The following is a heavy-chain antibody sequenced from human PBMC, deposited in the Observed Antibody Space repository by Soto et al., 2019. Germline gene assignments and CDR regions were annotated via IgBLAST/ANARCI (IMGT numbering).Heavy chain of an antibody. Sequence: EVQLVESGGGLVQPGGSLRLSCAASGFTFSSYWMSWVRQAPGKGLEWVANIRQDGSEKYYVDSVKGRFTIFRDNAKNSLYLQMNSLRAEDTAVYSCARSIAARLNWFDPWGQGTLVTVSS. CDR2: IRQDGSEK. D-gene: IGHD6-6*01. J-gene: IGHJ5*02. V-gene: IGHV3-7*01. CDR3: ARSIAARLNWFDP. CDR1: GFTFSSYW.